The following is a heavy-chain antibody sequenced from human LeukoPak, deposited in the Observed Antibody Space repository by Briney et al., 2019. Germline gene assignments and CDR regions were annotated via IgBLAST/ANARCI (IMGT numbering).Heavy chain of an antibody. CDR1: GGSISSYY. V-gene: IGHV4-59*06. J-gene: IGHJ3*02. CDR3: ARDVPAGGYEQGAFDI. Sequence: SETLSLTCTVSGGSISSYYWSWIRQHPGKVLEWIGYIYYSGGTYYNPSLKSRVTISVDTSKNQFSLKLSSVTAADTAVYYCARDVPAGGYEQGAFDIWGQGTLVTVSS. D-gene: IGHD5-12*01. CDR2: IYYSGGT.